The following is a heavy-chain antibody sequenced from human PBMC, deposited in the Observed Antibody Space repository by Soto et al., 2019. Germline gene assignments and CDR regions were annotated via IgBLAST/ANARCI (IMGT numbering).Heavy chain of an antibody. CDR1: GGTFSSYA. CDR3: ARVSNYYDSSGYYYYYGIDV. CDR2: IIPIFGTA. J-gene: IGHJ6*02. D-gene: IGHD3-22*01. Sequence: ASVKVSCKASGGTFSSYAISWVRQAPGQGLEWMGGIIPIFGTANYAQWFQGRVTITADESTSTAYMELSSLRSEDTAVYYCARVSNYYDSSGYYYYYGIDVWGQGTTVTVSS. V-gene: IGHV1-69*13.